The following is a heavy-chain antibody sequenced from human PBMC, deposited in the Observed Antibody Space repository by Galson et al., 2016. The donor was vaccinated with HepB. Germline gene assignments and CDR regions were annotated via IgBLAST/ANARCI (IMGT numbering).Heavy chain of an antibody. D-gene: IGHD5-24*01. Sequence: SVKVSCKASGYTFSSYPIHWVRQAPGQGLEWMGIITPDNGNTVYAQKFQGSVTMTSDTSTSTVYMEVSGLRSEHTAVYYCARDKERWVQYNYYFGMDVWGQGTTVTVSS. CDR3: ARDKERWVQYNYYFGMDV. V-gene: IGHV1-46*01. CDR2: ITPDNGNT. CDR1: GYTFSSYP. J-gene: IGHJ6*02.